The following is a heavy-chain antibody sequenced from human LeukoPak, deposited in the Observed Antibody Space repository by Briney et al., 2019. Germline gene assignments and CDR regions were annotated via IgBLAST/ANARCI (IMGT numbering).Heavy chain of an antibody. CDR3: AKDRRAGSYDY. Sequence: PGGSLRLSCAASGFTFSSYWMHWVRQAPGKGLVWVSRINSDGSSTSYADSVKGRFTVSRGNAKNTLYLQMNSLRAEDTAVYYCAKDRRAGSYDYWGQGTLVTVSS. CDR1: GFTFSSYW. D-gene: IGHD3-10*01. V-gene: IGHV3-74*01. J-gene: IGHJ4*02. CDR2: INSDGSST.